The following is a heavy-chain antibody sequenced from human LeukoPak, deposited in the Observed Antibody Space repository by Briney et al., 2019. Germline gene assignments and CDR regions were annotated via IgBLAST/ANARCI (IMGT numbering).Heavy chain of an antibody. CDR1: GGSFSGYY. Sequence: PSETLSLTCAVYGGSFSGYYWSWIRQPPGKGLEWIGEINHSGSTNYNPSLKSRVTISVDTSKNQFSLKLSSVTAADTAVYYCARGYNNQSKYRRGFDPWGQGILVTVSS. V-gene: IGHV4-34*01. D-gene: IGHD3-10*01. CDR3: ARGYNNQSKYRRGFDP. CDR2: INHSGST. J-gene: IGHJ5*02.